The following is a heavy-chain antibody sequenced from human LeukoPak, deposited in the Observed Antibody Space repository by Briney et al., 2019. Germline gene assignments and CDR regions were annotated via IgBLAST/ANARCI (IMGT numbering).Heavy chain of an antibody. Sequence: PSETLSLTCTVSGGSITSYYWSWIRQPPGKGLEWIGYIYYSGSTNYNPSLKSRVTISVDTSKNQFSLKLSSVTAADTAVYYCARGGSVCSGGSCYDYYNYYYYMDVWGKGTTVTVSS. J-gene: IGHJ6*03. V-gene: IGHV4-59*01. CDR2: IYYSGST. CDR1: GGSITSYY. CDR3: ARGGSVCSGGSCYDYYNYYYYMDV. D-gene: IGHD2-15*01.